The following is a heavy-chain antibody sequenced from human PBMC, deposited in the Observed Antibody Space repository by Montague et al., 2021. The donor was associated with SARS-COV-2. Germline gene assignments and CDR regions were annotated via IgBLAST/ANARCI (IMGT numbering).Heavy chain of an antibody. D-gene: IGHD3-10*01. Sequence: SLRLSCAASGFSFSGYAMNWVRQAPGKGLEWISVIYSGGDSTYYADSVRGRFTISRDDSKNTLFPHLNNLSAEDTARYYCAKPGPFAFYFESWGQGTLVTVSS. J-gene: IGHJ4*02. CDR3: AKPGPFAFYFES. V-gene: IGHV3-23*03. CDR2: IYSGGDST. CDR1: GFSFSGYA.